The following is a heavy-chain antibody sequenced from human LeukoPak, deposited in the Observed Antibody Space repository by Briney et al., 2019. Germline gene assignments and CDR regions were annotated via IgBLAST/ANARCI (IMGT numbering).Heavy chain of an antibody. D-gene: IGHD3-10*01. J-gene: IGHJ6*02. V-gene: IGHV4-39*07. Sequence: SETLSLTCTVSGGSLSSSNYYWGWIRQPPGKGLEWIGSIFYSGATYYNPSLKSRVTISVDTSKNQFSLKLSSVTAADTAVYYCARVGFGELDLFYTDYYFGMDVWGQGTTVTVSS. CDR1: GGSLSSSNYY. CDR2: IFYSGAT. CDR3: ARVGFGELDLFYTDYYFGMDV.